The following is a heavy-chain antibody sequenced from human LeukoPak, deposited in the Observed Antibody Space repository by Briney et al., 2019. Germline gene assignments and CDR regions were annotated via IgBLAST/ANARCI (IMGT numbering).Heavy chain of an antibody. D-gene: IGHD4-11*01. CDR2: TYYSGST. Sequence: SETLSLTCTVSGGSISSGGYYWSWIRQHPGKGLEWIGYTYYSGSTYYNPSLKSRVTISVDTSKNQFSLKLSSVTAADTAVYYCARYMTTVTTSWFDPWGQGTLVTVSS. J-gene: IGHJ5*02. CDR1: GGSISSGGYY. CDR3: ARYMTTVTTSWFDP. V-gene: IGHV4-31*03.